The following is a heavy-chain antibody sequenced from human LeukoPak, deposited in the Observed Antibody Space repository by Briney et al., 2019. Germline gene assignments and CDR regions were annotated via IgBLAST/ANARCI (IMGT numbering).Heavy chain of an antibody. J-gene: IGHJ4*02. CDR1: GYSISSGYY. D-gene: IGHD3-3*01. V-gene: IGHV4-38-2*01. CDR3: ARSTYYDFWSGYPFDY. CDR2: IYHSGST. Sequence: SETLSLTCAVSGYSISSGYYWGWIRQPPGKGLEWIGSIYHSGSTYYNPSLKSQVTISVDTSKNQFSLKLSSVTAADTAVYYCARSTYYDFWSGYPFDYWGQGTLVTVSS.